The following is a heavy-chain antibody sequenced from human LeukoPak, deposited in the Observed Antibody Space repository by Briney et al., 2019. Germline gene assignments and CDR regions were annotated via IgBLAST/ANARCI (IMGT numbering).Heavy chain of an antibody. CDR1: GGSISSGGYY. V-gene: IGHV4-31*03. CDR3: ARDRASPTYDSSGYRINWFDP. D-gene: IGHD3-22*01. J-gene: IGHJ5*02. Sequence: SQTLSLTCTVSGGSISSGGYYWSWIRQHPGKGLEWIGYIYYSGSTYYNPSLKSRVTISVDTSKNRFSLKLSSVTAADTAVYYCARDRASPTYDSSGYRINWFDPWGQGTLVTVSS. CDR2: IYYSGST.